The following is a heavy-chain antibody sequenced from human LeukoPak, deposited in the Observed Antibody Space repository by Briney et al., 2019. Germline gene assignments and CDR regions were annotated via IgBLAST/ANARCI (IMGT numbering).Heavy chain of an antibody. V-gene: IGHV4-38-2*02. CDR2: FYHGGST. Sequence: PSETLSLTCTVSGYSISTGYYWDWIRQPPGKGLEWIGTFYHGGSTYYNPSLKSRVTISVDTSKNQFSLNLTSVTAADTAVYYCARDHVKLGSGFHPFDAFDIWGQGTLVTVSS. J-gene: IGHJ3*02. D-gene: IGHD3-22*01. CDR3: ARDHVKLGSGFHPFDAFDI. CDR1: GYSISTGYY.